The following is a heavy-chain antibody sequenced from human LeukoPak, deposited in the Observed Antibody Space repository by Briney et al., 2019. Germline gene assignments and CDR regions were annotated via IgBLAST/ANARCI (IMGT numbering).Heavy chain of an antibody. CDR3: ARDRGGYQLSSSGFDP. V-gene: IGHV4-30-4*01. Sequence: PSQTLSLTCTVSGGSISSGDYYWSWIRQPPGKGLEWIGYIYYSGSTYYNPSLKSRVTISVDTSKNRFSLKLSSVTAADTAVYYWARDRGGYQLSSSGFDPWGQGTLVTVSS. CDR2: IYYSGST. J-gene: IGHJ5*02. CDR1: GGSISSGDYY. D-gene: IGHD2-2*01.